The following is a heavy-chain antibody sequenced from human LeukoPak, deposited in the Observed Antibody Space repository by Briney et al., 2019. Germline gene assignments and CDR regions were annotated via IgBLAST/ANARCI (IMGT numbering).Heavy chain of an antibody. J-gene: IGHJ4*02. D-gene: IGHD6-19*01. Sequence: GGSLRLSRAASGFTFDDYAMHWVRQAPGKGLEWVSGISWNSGSIGYADSVKGRFTISRDNAKNSLYLQMNSLRAEDTAVYYGARPAVAGLRAGGYDYWGQGTLVTVSS. CDR3: ARPAVAGLRAGGYDY. CDR2: ISWNSGSI. CDR1: GFTFDDYA. V-gene: IGHV3-9*01.